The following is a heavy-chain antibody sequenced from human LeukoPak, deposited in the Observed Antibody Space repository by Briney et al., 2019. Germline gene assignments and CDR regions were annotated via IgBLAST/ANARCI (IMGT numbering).Heavy chain of an antibody. J-gene: IGHJ4*02. Sequence: GGSLRLSCAASGFTFSSYGMHWVRQAPGKGLDWVAVISYDGSNKYYADSVKGRFTISRDNSKNTLYLQMNSLRAEDTAVYYCAKGNDGVDYWGQGTLVTVSS. CDR1: GFTFSSYG. V-gene: IGHV3-30*18. D-gene: IGHD1-1*01. CDR3: AKGNDGVDY. CDR2: ISYDGSNK.